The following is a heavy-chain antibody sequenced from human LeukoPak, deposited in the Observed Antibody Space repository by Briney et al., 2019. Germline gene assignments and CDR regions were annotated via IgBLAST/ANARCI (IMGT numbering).Heavy chain of an antibody. D-gene: IGHD3-3*01. CDR1: GYTFTGYY. CDR2: INPNSGGT. J-gene: IGHJ3*02. V-gene: IGHV1-2*02. CDR3: ARDADYDFWSGYLVFSSAFDI. Sequence: ASVKVSCKASGYTFTGYYMHWVRQAPGQGLEWMGWINPNSGGTNYAQKFQGRVTMTRDTSISTAYMELSRLRSDDTAVYYCARDADYDFWSGYLVFSSAFDIWGQGTMVTVSS.